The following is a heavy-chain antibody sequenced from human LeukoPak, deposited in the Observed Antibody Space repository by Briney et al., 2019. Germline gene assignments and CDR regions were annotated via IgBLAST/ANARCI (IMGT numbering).Heavy chain of an antibody. D-gene: IGHD4-23*01. J-gene: IGHJ4*02. Sequence: PGKSLRLSCAASGFTFSGFGMHWVRQAPGKGLEWVAVIWHDGSNKYYADSVKGRFTISRDNPKNTLYVQMNSLRAEDTAVYYCARGRGADYGGNSGYFDYWGQGTLVTVSS. V-gene: IGHV3-33*01. CDR2: IWHDGSNK. CDR3: ARGRGADYGGNSGYFDY. CDR1: GFTFSGFG.